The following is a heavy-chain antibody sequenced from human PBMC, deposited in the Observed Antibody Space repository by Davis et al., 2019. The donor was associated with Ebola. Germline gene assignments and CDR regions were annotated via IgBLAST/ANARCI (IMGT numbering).Heavy chain of an antibody. D-gene: IGHD6-13*01. CDR1: GYTSSNYW. CDR3: ARGGSSSWYVENWFDP. J-gene: IGHJ5*02. V-gene: IGHV5-51*01. Sequence: PGGSLRLSCKGSGYTSSNYWIGWVRQLPGKGLEWVGIIFLDDSDIRYSPSFQGHVTISADKSSSTAYLQWSSLKASDTAMYYCARGGSSSWYVENWFDPWGQGTLVTVSS. CDR2: IFLDDSDI.